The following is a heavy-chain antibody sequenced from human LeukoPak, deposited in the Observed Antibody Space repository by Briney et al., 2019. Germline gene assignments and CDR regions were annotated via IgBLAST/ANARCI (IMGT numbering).Heavy chain of an antibody. Sequence: GGSLRLSCAASGFTFSSYAMSWVRQAPGKGLEWVSAISGSGGSTYYADSVKGRFTISRDNSKNALYLQMNSLRAEDTAVYYCAKGRDYHYFFDYWGQGTLVTVSS. D-gene: IGHD3-16*01. CDR3: AKGRDYHYFFDY. CDR2: ISGSGGST. V-gene: IGHV3-23*01. CDR1: GFTFSSYA. J-gene: IGHJ4*02.